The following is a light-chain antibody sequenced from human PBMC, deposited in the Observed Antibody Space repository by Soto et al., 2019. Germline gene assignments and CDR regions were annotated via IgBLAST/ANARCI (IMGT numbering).Light chain of an antibody. J-gene: IGKJ1*01. CDR1: QSLRGY. Sequence: DIVLTQSPGTLSLSPGERASLSCRASQSLRGYLAWNHQRPGQAPRLLIFTTSNRATDIPDRFSGSGSGTDFTLTISRLEPEDFAVYYCQQYGSSPWTFGQGTKVEIK. CDR2: TTS. CDR3: QQYGSSPWT. V-gene: IGKV3-20*01.